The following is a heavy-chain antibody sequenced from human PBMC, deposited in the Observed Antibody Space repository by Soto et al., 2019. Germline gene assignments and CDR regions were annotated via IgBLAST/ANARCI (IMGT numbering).Heavy chain of an antibody. Sequence: PGGSLRLSCAASGFTFSSYAMHWVSQAPGKGLEWVAVISYDGSNKYYADSVKGRFTISRDNSKNTLYLQMNSLRAEDTAVYYCARDGGGWSITIFGVVIREPRNTYGMDVWGQGTTVTVSS. CDR3: ARDGGGWSITIFGVVIREPRNTYGMDV. CDR2: ISYDGSNK. D-gene: IGHD3-3*01. V-gene: IGHV3-30-3*01. J-gene: IGHJ6*02. CDR1: GFTFSSYA.